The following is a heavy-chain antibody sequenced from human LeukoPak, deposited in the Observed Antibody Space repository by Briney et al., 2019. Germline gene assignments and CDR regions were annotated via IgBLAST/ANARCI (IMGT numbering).Heavy chain of an antibody. J-gene: IGHJ4*02. D-gene: IGHD3-22*01. CDR1: GYTFSGYY. CDR2: INPNSGGT. V-gene: IGHV1-2*02. CDR3: ATDTYYDSSGYCFGC. Sequence: ASVKVSCXASGYTFSGYYMYWVRPAPGQGLEWMGWINPNSGGTNYAQNFQGRVTMTRDTSISTAYMELSRLGSDDTAVYYCATDTYYDSSGYCFGCWGQGTLVTVSS.